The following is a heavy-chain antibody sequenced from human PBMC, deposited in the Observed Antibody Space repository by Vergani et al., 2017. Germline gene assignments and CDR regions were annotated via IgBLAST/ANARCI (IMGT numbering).Heavy chain of an antibody. V-gene: IGHV3-33*01. CDR2: IWYDGSNK. Sequence: QVQLVESGGGVVQPGRSLSLSCAASGFTFSSYGMHWVRQAPGKGLEWVAVIWYDGSNKNYADSVKGRFTISRDNSKNTLYLQMNSLGAEDTAVYYCARGYCSGGSCEGAFDIWGQGTMVTVSS. J-gene: IGHJ3*02. CDR1: GFTFSSYG. CDR3: ARGYCSGGSCEGAFDI. D-gene: IGHD2-15*01.